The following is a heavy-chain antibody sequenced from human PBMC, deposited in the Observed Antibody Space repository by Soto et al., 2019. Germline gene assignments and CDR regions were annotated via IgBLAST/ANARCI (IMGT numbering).Heavy chain of an antibody. Sequence: QVQLVQSGAEVKKPGSSVKVSCKASGGTFSSYAISWVRQAPGQGLEWMGGIIPIFGTADYAQKFQGRVTITAAESTSTAYMELRSLRSEDTAVYYCALHYGSGNNYYYYGMDVWGQGTTVTVSS. D-gene: IGHD3-10*01. V-gene: IGHV1-69*12. CDR1: GGTFSSYA. CDR3: ALHYGSGNNYYYYGMDV. J-gene: IGHJ6*02. CDR2: IIPIFGTA.